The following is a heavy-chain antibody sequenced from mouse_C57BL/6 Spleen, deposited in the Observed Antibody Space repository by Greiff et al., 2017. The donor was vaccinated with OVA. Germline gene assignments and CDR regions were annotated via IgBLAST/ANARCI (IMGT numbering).Heavy chain of an antibody. J-gene: IGHJ1*03. CDR3: ARDEGKGYFDV. Sequence: DVKLVESGPGLVKPSQSLSLTCSVTGYSITSGYYWNWIRQFPGNKLEWMGYISYDGSNNYNPSLKNRISITRDTSKNQFFLKLNSVTTEDTATYYCARDEGKGYFDVWGTGTTVTVSS. CDR2: ISYDGSN. CDR1: GYSITSGYY. V-gene: IGHV3-6*01.